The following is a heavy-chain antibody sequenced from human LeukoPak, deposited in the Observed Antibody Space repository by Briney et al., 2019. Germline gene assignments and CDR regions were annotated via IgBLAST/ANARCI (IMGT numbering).Heavy chain of an antibody. CDR3: ARYLGYCSSTSCFYYFDY. CDR1: GGSISSYY. V-gene: IGHV4-59*01. J-gene: IGHJ4*02. Sequence: SETLSLTCTVSGGSISSYYWSWIRQPPGKGLEWIGYIYYSGSTNYNPSLKSRVTISVDTSKNQFSLKLSSVTAADTAVYYRARYLGYCSSTSCFYYFDYWGQGTLVTVSS. D-gene: IGHD2-2*01. CDR2: IYYSGST.